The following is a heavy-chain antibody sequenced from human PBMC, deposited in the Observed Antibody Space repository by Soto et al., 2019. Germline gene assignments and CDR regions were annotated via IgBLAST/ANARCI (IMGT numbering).Heavy chain of an antibody. CDR1: GASFSLYY. V-gene: IGHV4-34*01. J-gene: IGHJ4*02. CDR3: ARKGHYFDY. CDR2: INHSGMT. Sequence: QVQVQQWGAGLLKPSETLSLTCAVYGASFSLYYWSWIRQSPGKGLEWIGEINHSGMTNHNPSLKSRVTISVDTYKNEFSLKVRSVTAADTAVYYCARKGHYFDYWGQGTLVTVSS.